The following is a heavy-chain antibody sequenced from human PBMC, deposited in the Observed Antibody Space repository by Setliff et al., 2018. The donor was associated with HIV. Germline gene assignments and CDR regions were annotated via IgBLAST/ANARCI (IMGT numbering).Heavy chain of an antibody. CDR2: NNPSGGST. CDR1: GYTFTSYY. D-gene: IGHD1-26*01. J-gene: IGHJ4*02. CDR3: ARDGGYNDRSDFFDY. V-gene: IGHV1-46*01. Sequence: ASVKVSCKASGYTFTSYYMHWVRQAPGQGLEWMGINNPSGGSTTYAQKFQGRVTMTRDTSTNTLYMELSSLRSDDTAVYYCARDGGYNDRSDFFDYWGQGTLVTVSS.